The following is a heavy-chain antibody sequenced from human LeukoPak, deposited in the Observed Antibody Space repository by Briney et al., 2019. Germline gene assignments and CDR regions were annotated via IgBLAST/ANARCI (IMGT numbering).Heavy chain of an antibody. CDR3: TSDYGDYAVGDY. CDR2: IRSKANSYAT. V-gene: IGHV3-73*01. Sequence: GGSLKLSCAASGFTFSGSAMHWVRQASGKGLEWVGRIRSKANSYATAYAASVKGRFTISRDDSKNTAYLQMNSLKTEDTAVYYCTSDYGDYAVGDYWGQGTLVTVSS. J-gene: IGHJ4*02. CDR1: GFTFSGSA. D-gene: IGHD4-17*01.